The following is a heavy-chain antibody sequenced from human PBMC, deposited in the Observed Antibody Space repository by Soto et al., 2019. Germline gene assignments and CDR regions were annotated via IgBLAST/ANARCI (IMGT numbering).Heavy chain of an antibody. CDR1: GGSISSYY. Sequence: SETLSLTCTVSGGSISSYYWSWIRQPPGKGLEWIGYIYYSGSTNYNPSLKSRVTISVDTSKNQFSLKLSSVTAADTAVYYCARADYGDPNDAFDIWGQGTMVTVSS. D-gene: IGHD4-17*01. J-gene: IGHJ3*02. CDR2: IYYSGST. V-gene: IGHV4-59*01. CDR3: ARADYGDPNDAFDI.